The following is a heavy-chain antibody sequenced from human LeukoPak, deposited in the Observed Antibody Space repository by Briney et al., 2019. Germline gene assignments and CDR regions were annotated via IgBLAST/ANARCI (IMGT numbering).Heavy chain of an antibody. CDR3: ARAPLYYDSSGYYDDAFDI. D-gene: IGHD3-22*01. CDR2: IIPILGIA. J-gene: IGHJ3*02. CDR1: GGTFSSYA. Sequence: ASVKVSCKASGGTFSSYAISWVRQAPGQGLEWMGRIIPILGIANYAQKFQGRVTITADKSTSTAYMELSSLRSEDTAVYYCARAPLYYDSSGYYDDAFDIWGQGTMVIVSS. V-gene: IGHV1-69*04.